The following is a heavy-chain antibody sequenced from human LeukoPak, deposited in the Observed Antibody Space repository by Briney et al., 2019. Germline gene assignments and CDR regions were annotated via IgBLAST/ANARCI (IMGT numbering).Heavy chain of an antibody. CDR1: GLSLSSGGVR. V-gene: IGHV2-70*04. Sequence: SGPALVKPTQNLTLTCTFSGLSLSSGGVRASWIRQPPGKALEWLARIHWDDDKFYSTSLKTRLTISKETSKNQVVLTMTNMDPVDTATYYCVAGYPIHYWGQGILVTVSS. CDR3: VAGYPIHY. J-gene: IGHJ4*02. D-gene: IGHD6-19*01. CDR2: IHWDDDK.